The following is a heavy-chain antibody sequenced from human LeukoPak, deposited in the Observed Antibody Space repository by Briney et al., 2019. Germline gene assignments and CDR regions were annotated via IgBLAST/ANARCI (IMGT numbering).Heavy chain of an antibody. CDR2: INQDGSLE. J-gene: IGHJ4*02. Sequence: HPGGSLRLSCAASGFTFSNYYLTWVRQAPGKGLEWVANINQDGSLEKYVDSVKGRFTISRDNAENSVYLQMNSLRAEDTAVYYCARDGHNGNDFDYWGQGTLVTVSS. CDR3: ARDGHNGNDFDY. D-gene: IGHD1-1*01. V-gene: IGHV3-7*01. CDR1: GFTFSNYY.